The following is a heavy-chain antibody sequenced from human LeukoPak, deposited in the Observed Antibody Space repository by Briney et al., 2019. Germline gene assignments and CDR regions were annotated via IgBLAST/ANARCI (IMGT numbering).Heavy chain of an antibody. J-gene: IGHJ3*02. D-gene: IGHD2-15*01. CDR3: ARDGPRYCSGGSCPGSGAFDI. CDR1: GFTVSSNY. CDR2: IYSGGST. Sequence: PGGSLRLSCAASGFTVSSNYMSWVRQAPGKGLEWVSVIYSGGSTYYADSVKGRFTISRDNSKNTLYLQMNSLRAEDTAVYYCARDGPRYCSGGSCPGSGAFDIWGQGTMVTVSS. V-gene: IGHV3-66*01.